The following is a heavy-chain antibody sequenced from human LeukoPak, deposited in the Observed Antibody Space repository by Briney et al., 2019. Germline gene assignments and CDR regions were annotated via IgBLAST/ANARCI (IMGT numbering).Heavy chain of an antibody. V-gene: IGHV4-4*07. Sequence: SETLSLTCSVSGGSISTYYWSWIRQPAGKGLEWIGRFYTSGNSYYNPSLKSRVTMSVDTSKNQFSLKLSSVTAADTAVYYCARGMATPFFDYWGQGTLVTVSS. CDR1: GGSISTYY. J-gene: IGHJ4*02. CDR3: ARGMATPFFDY. CDR2: FYTSGNS. D-gene: IGHD5-24*01.